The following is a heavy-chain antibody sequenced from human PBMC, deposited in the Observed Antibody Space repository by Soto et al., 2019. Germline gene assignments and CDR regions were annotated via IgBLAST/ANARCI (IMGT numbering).Heavy chain of an antibody. CDR3: ARAPAQEQLSSV. V-gene: IGHV1-69*06. J-gene: IGHJ4*02. Sequence: SVKVSFKASGGTFSSYAISCVRQAPGQGLEWMGGIIPIFGTANYAQKFQGRVTITADKSTSTAYMELSSLRSEDTAVYYCARAPAQEQLSSVWGQGTLVTVSS. CDR1: GGTFSSYA. CDR2: IIPIFGTA. D-gene: IGHD6-6*01.